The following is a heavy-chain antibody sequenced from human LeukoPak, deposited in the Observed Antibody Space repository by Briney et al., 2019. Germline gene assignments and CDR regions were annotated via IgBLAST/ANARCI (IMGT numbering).Heavy chain of an antibody. CDR3: ARGAIYGDQGC. D-gene: IGHD3-3*01. Sequence: GGSLRLSCAASGFTVTNNYMSWVRQAPGKGLEWVSVIYSGGGTYYTDSVKGRFSISRDNSKNTLYLQMNSLRAEDTAVYYCARGAIYGDQGCWGQGTLVTVSS. CDR1: GFTVTNNY. CDR2: IYSGGGT. J-gene: IGHJ4*02. V-gene: IGHV3-53*01.